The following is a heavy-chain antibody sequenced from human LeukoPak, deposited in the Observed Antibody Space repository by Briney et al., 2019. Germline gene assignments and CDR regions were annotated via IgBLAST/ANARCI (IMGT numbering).Heavy chain of an antibody. Sequence: EASVKVSCKASGYTFTSYAMHWVRQAPGQRLEWMGWINAGNGNTKYSQKFQGRVTITRDTSASTAYMELSSLRSEDTAVYYCAATRTLLWFGEPGVCWGQGTLVTVSS. CDR2: INAGNGNT. V-gene: IGHV1-3*01. CDR3: AATRTLLWFGEPGVC. D-gene: IGHD3-10*01. J-gene: IGHJ4*02. CDR1: GYTFTSYA.